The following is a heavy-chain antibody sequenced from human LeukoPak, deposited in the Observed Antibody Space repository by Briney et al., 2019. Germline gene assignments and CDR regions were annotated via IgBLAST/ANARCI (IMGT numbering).Heavy chain of an antibody. CDR1: GYTFTSYG. J-gene: IGHJ5*02. CDR3: AREGAYCSSTSCHIQNWFDP. V-gene: IGHV1-18*01. CDR2: ISAYSGNT. D-gene: IGHD2-2*01. Sequence: GASVKVSCKASGYTFTSYGISWVRQAPGQGLEWMGWISAYSGNTNYAQKLQGRVTMTTDTSTSTAYMELRSLRSDDTAVYYCAREGAYCSSTSCHIQNWFDPWGQGTLVTVSS.